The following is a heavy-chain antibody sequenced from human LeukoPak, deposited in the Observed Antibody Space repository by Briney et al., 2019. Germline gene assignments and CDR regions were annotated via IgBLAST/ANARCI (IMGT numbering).Heavy chain of an antibody. J-gene: IGHJ4*02. D-gene: IGHD5-24*01. CDR1: GFNFMTYG. V-gene: IGHV3-30*03. Sequence: GGSLRLSCAASGFNFMTYGMHWVRQAPGKGLEWVAFISYDGGKRFFGESVKGRFTIARDNSENTVSLHMNSLRAEDTAVYYCASRSSRDGYNDWGQGTLVTVSS. CDR3: ASRSSRDGYND. CDR2: ISYDGGKR.